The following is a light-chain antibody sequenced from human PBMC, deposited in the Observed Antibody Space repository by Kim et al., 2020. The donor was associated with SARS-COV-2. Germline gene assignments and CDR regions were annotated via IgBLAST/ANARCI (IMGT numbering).Light chain of an antibody. CDR2: AAS. CDR1: QGISSY. V-gene: IGKV1-9*01. J-gene: IGKJ2*01. CDR3: QQLHSYPYT. Sequence: IQLNQSPSSLSASVGDRVTITCRASQGISSYLAWYQQKPGKAPKLLIYAASTLQSGVPSRVSGSGSGTDFTLTSSSLQPEDFATYYCQQLHSYPYTVGQGTKLEI.